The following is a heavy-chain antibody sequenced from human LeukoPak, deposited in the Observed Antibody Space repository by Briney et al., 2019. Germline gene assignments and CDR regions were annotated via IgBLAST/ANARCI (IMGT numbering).Heavy chain of an antibody. D-gene: IGHD6-13*01. CDR3: ARGPLPLGAPSY. CDR1: GGSISSGGYY. CDR2: SYYSGST. V-gene: IGHV4-31*03. J-gene: IGHJ4*02. Sequence: SETLSLTCTVSGGSISSGGYYWSWIRQHPGKGLEWIGYSYYSGSTYYNPSLKSRVTISVDTSKNQFSLKLSSVTAADTAVYYCARGPLPLGAPSYWGQGTLVTVSS.